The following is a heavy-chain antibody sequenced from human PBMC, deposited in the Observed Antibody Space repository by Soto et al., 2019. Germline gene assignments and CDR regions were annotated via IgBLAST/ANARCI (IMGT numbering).Heavy chain of an antibody. Sequence: QVQLQQWGAGLLKPSETLSLTCAVYGGSFSGYYWSWIRQPPGKGLEWIGEINHSGSTNYNPSLKSRDTISVDTSKNQFSLKLSSVTAADTAVYYCARGLIAAAGTFDYWGQGTLVTVSS. CDR3: ARGLIAAAGTFDY. V-gene: IGHV4-34*01. CDR1: GGSFSGYY. CDR2: INHSGST. D-gene: IGHD6-13*01. J-gene: IGHJ4*02.